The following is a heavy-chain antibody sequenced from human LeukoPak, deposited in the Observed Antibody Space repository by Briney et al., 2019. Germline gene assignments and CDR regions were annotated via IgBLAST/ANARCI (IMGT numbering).Heavy chain of an antibody. J-gene: IGHJ4*02. CDR3: AKGGKWDVTPFDY. CDR1: GFTFSNYV. V-gene: IGHV3-23*01. Sequence: GGSLRLSCAASGFTFSNYVMSWVRQAPGKGPEWVSAISGSGGTTDYADSVKGRFTISKDNSENTLYLQMNSLRAEDTAIYYCAKGGKWDVTPFDYWGQGTLVTVSS. D-gene: IGHD1-26*01. CDR2: ISGSGGTT.